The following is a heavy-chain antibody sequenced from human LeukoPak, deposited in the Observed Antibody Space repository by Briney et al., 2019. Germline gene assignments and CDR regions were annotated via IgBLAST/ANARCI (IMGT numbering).Heavy chain of an antibody. Sequence: GESLKISCKGSGYGFTTYWIAWVRQMPGKGLEWMGRIDPSDSYTKNSPSFQGHVSISADKSISTAYLQWSSLKASDTAMYYCTSGDGYNSPYWGQGTLVTVSS. CDR2: IDPSDSYT. D-gene: IGHD5-24*01. CDR3: TSGDGYNSPY. V-gene: IGHV5-10-1*01. J-gene: IGHJ4*02. CDR1: GYGFTTYW.